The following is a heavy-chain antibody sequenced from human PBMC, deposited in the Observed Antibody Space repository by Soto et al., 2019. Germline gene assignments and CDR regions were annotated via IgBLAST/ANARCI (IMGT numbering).Heavy chain of an antibody. Sequence: GASVKVSCKASGYTFTSYGISWVRQAPGQGLEWMGWISAYNGNTNYAQKLQGRVTMTTDTSTSTAYMELRSLRSDDAAVYYCARDNMGVVGAPYYFDYWGQGTLVTVS. D-gene: IGHD1-26*01. J-gene: IGHJ4*02. V-gene: IGHV1-18*04. CDR2: ISAYNGNT. CDR3: ARDNMGVVGAPYYFDY. CDR1: GYTFTSYG.